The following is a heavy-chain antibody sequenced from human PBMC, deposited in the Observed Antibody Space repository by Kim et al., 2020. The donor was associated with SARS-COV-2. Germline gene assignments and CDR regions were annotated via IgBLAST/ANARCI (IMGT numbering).Heavy chain of an antibody. D-gene: IGHD3-10*01. CDR3: ARDVHYYGSGTAGDY. Sequence: ESVKRRFTHARDKSTNTLYLQMNSLRAEDPAVYYCARDVHYYGSGTAGDYWGQGTLVTVSS. J-gene: IGHJ4*02. V-gene: IGHV3-30*01.